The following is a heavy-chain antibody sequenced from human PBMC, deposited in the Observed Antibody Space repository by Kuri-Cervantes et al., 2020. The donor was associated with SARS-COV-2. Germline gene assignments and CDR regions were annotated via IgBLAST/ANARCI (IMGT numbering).Heavy chain of an antibody. CDR1: GFNFSTYA. Sequence: GESLKISCATSGFNFSTYAMSWVRQAPGKGLEWVSSISVSGSKTYYADSVKGRFTISRENPKNTLYLHMNSLRAEDTAVYYCTKDGREWLPVHWGQGNLVTVSS. V-gene: IGHV3-23*01. J-gene: IGHJ4*02. CDR2: ISVSGSKT. CDR3: TKDGREWLPVH. D-gene: IGHD3-3*01.